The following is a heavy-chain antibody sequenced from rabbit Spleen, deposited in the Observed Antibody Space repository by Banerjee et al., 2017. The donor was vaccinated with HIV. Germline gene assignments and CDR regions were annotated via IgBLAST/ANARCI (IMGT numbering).Heavy chain of an antibody. J-gene: IGHJ6*01. CDR1: GFSFSGTVY. Sequence: QEQLEESGGDLVQPEGSLTLTCTASGFSFSGTVYVCWVRQAPGRGLEWIACIFAGGTDTTYYASWAKGRFTISKTSSTTVTLQMTSLTAADTATYFCARDVDTIYFRFSLWGPGTLVTVS. D-gene: IGHD1-1*01. CDR2: IFAGGTDTT. CDR3: ARDVDTIYFRFSL. V-gene: IGHV1S45*01.